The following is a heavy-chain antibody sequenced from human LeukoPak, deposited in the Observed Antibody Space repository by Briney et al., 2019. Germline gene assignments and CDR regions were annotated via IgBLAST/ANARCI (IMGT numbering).Heavy chain of an antibody. CDR2: IYTSRST. CDR3: AREVVYSSSLIHRGYFDY. D-gene: IGHD6-13*01. CDR1: GGSISSYY. J-gene: IGHJ4*02. Sequence: PSETLSLTCTVSGGSISSYYWSWIRQPAGKELEWIRRIYTSRSTNYNPSLKSRVTMSVDTSKNQFSLKLSSVTAADTAVYYCAREVVYSSSLIHRGYFDYGGQGTLVSVSS. V-gene: IGHV4-4*07.